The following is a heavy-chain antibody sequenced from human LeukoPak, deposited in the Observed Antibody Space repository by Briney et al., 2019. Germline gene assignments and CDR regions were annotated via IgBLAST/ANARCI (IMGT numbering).Heavy chain of an antibody. J-gene: IGHJ4*02. CDR3: ARDGGAPGPIYGDY. D-gene: IGHD4-23*01. V-gene: IGHV1-18*01. CDR2: VSTYNGDT. Sequence: ASVKVSCKASGYTFNKNAMNWVRQARGQGLEWMGWVSTYNGDTKYAQNFQDRVTMTRDTSTTTVYMELRGLRSDDTAVYYCARDGGAPGPIYGDYWGQGTPVTVSS. CDR1: GYTFNKNA.